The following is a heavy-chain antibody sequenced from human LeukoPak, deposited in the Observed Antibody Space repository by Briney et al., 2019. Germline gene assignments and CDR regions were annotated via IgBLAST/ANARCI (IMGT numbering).Heavy chain of an antibody. D-gene: IGHD3-3*01. CDR2: IYYSGST. CDR3: ARDQNDFWSGSPVY. CDR1: GGSISSYY. Sequence: SETLSLTCTVSGGSISSYYWSWIRQPPGKGLEWIGYIYYSGSTNYNPSLKSRVTISVDTSKNQFSLKLSSVTAADTAVYYCARDQNDFWSGSPVYWGQGTLVTVSS. J-gene: IGHJ4*02. V-gene: IGHV4-59*12.